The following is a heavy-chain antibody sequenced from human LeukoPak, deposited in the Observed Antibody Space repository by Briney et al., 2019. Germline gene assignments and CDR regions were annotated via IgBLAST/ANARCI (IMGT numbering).Heavy chain of an antibody. D-gene: IGHD3-10*01. J-gene: IGHJ4*02. CDR3: ARLPRSGLRNYYARDY. Sequence: PSETLSLTCTVSGGSISSGGYYWSWIRQHPGKGLEWIGYIYYSGSTNYNPSLKSRVTISVDTSKNQFSLKLSSVTAADTAVYYCARLPRSGLRNYYARDYWGQGTLVTVSS. CDR1: GGSISSGGYY. V-gene: IGHV4-31*03. CDR2: IYYSGST.